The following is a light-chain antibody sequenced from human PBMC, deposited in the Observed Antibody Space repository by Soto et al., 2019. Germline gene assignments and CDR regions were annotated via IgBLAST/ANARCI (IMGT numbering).Light chain of an antibody. Sequence: DIQMTQSPSSLSASVGDRVTITCQASQDIQNYINWYQHTPGKAPKLLIFDASNLQPGVASRFSGRESGSDFFLTISSLHPEDFATYFCQQHHDFPYTFGQGTKLDI. CDR1: QDIQNY. J-gene: IGKJ2*01. CDR2: DAS. V-gene: IGKV1-33*01. CDR3: QQHHDFPYT.